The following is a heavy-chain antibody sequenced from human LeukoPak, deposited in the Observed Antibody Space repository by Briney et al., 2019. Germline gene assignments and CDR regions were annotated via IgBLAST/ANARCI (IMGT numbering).Heavy chain of an antibody. V-gene: IGHV3-48*04. D-gene: IGHD1-26*01. J-gene: IGHJ4*02. Sequence: PGGSLRLSCAASGFTFSSYSMNWVRQAPGKGLEWVSYISSSSSTIYYADSVKGRFTISRDNAKDTLYLHMNSLTAEDTAVYYCARGAKWAYYFDYWGQGTLVTVSS. CDR1: GFTFSSYS. CDR2: ISSSSSTI. CDR3: ARGAKWAYYFDY.